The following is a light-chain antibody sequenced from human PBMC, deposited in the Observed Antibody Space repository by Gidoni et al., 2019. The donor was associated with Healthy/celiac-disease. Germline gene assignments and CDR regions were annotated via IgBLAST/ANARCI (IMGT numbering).Light chain of an antibody. V-gene: IGKV3-11*01. CDR3: QQRSNWPSWT. Sequence: EIVLTQSPATLSLSPGESATLACRASQSVSSYLAWYQQKPGQAPRLLIYDASNRATGIPARFSGSGSGTDFTLTISSLEPEDFAVYYCQQRSNWPSWTFGQGTRLEIK. J-gene: IGKJ5*01. CDR1: QSVSSY. CDR2: DAS.